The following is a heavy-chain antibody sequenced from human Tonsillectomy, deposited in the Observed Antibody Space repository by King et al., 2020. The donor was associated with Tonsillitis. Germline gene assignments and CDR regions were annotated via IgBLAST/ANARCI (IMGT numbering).Heavy chain of an antibody. CDR1: GFTFSSYS. CDR3: ARAYYGDYRYWFDP. D-gene: IGHD4-17*01. Sequence: VQLVESGGGLVQPGGSLRLFCAASGFTFSSYSMNWVRQAPGKGLEWVSYISSSSSTIYYADSVKGRFTISRDNAKNSLYLQMNSLRDEDTAVYYCARAYYGDYRYWFDPWGQGTLVTVSS. V-gene: IGHV3-48*02. CDR2: ISSSSSTI. J-gene: IGHJ5*02.